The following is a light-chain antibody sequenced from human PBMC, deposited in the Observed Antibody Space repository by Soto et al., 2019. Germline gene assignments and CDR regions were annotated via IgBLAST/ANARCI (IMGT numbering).Light chain of an antibody. CDR2: WAS. J-gene: IGKJ1*01. CDR1: QSVLYSSNNKTY. CDR3: QQYCCIPRT. V-gene: IGKV4-1*01. Sequence: DIVMTQSPDSLAVSLGERATINCKSSQSVLYSSNNKTYLSWYQQKPGQPPKLLIYWASTRESGVPDRFSGSWSGTDFTLTISSLQAEDVAVYYCQQYCCIPRTFGQGTKVEIK.